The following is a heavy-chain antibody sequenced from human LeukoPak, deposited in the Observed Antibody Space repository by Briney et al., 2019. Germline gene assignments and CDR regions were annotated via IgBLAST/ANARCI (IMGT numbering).Heavy chain of an antibody. CDR2: IYPSGNN. V-gene: IGHV4-61*02. J-gene: IGHJ4*02. D-gene: IGHD3-10*01. Sequence: KPSHTLSLTCSVSGEPFSNSRHYWSWIRQPAGKGLEWIGRIYPSGNNNYNPSLKSRATISLDTSKNQFSLNLKSVTAADTAIYYCARDGVVTMELDFWGQGTLVTVSS. CDR1: GEPFSNSRHY. CDR3: ARDGVVTMELDF.